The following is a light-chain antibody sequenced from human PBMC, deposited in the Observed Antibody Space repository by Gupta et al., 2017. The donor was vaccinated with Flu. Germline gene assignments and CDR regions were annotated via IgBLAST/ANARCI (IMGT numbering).Light chain of an antibody. CDR2: QGS. CDR1: QGRVYSDGSTK. Sequence: VTLGQPASISCRSSQGRVYSDGSTKVNWFQQRPGQSPRRLIYQGSNRDSGVPDRFSGSGSGTDFTLKISRVEAEDVGVYCCRQGEHGPWACGQGTKVEIK. V-gene: IGKV2-30*01. CDR3: RQGEHGPWA. J-gene: IGKJ1*01.